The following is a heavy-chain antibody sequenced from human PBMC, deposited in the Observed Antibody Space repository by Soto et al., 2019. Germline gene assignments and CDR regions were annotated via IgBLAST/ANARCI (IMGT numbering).Heavy chain of an antibody. V-gene: IGHV1-69*05. Sequence: LEQSGAEVRSPGSSVTISCKASGGSFTSFSIDWVRQAPGEGLEWIGGVIRLIGKVRYSPTFQNRVTMTTDESANTAFLHQRRLTSDDTAVYFCGRGVTIFGSAPRDLPPDVWGQGTALIVSS. D-gene: IGHD3-10*01. CDR1: GGSFTSFS. J-gene: IGHJ6*02. CDR3: GRGVTIFGSAPRDLPPDV. CDR2: VIRLIGKV.